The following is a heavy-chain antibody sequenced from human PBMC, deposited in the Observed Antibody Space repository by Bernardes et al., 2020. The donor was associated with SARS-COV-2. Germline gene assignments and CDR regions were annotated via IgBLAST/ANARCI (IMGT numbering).Heavy chain of an antibody. CDR1: GFTVSSYW. J-gene: IGHJ4*02. CDR2: MNEDGSIT. D-gene: IGHD2-15*01. Sequence: VGSLRLSCAASGFTVSSYWMHWVRQGPGKGLEWVSRMNEDGSITNYADSVRGRFTISRDNAENTLFLQMNSLRVEDTAVYYCARDFGGNSDYWGQGTLVTVSS. V-gene: IGHV3-74*01. CDR3: ARDFGGNSDY.